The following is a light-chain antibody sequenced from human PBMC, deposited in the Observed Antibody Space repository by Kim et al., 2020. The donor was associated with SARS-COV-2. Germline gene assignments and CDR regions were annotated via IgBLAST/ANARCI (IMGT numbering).Light chain of an antibody. CDR2: GAS. CDR3: QQYSSSTAT. CDR1: QSVSSNN. V-gene: IGKV3-20*01. Sequence: PGQRPTLSCRAKQSVSSNNLARYQQKPGTAPRLLIYGASSRATGSPDRFSGSGSGTDFTLTITRLEPEDFAVYYCQQYSSSTATFGQGTKVDIK. J-gene: IGKJ1*01.